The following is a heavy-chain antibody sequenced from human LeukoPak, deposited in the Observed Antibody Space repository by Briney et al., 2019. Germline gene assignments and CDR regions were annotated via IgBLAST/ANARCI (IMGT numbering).Heavy chain of an antibody. CDR1: GYTFTTYY. CDR2: INPSGGGT. V-gene: IGHV1-46*03. D-gene: IGHD6-13*01. J-gene: IGHJ3*02. Sequence: ASVKLSCKASGYTFTTYYMHWVRQAPGQGLEWMGIINPSGGGTTYAQKFQGRVTMTSDTSTNTVYMQLSSLRSEDTAIYYCSRARWYGGAFEIWGQGTMVTVSS. CDR3: SRARWYGGAFEI.